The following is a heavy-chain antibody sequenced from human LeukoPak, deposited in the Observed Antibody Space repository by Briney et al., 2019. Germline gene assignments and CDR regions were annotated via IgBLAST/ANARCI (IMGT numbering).Heavy chain of an antibody. Sequence: ASVKVSCKASGYTFTGYYMHWVRQAPGQGLEWMGWINPRSGDRNSAQKFQGRVTMTRDTSISTAYMELSRLTSDDTALYYCARFDQARGALDYWGQGTLVTVSS. CDR3: ARFDQARGALDY. J-gene: IGHJ4*02. CDR2: INPRSGDR. D-gene: IGHD3-10*01. V-gene: IGHV1-2*02. CDR1: GYTFTGYY.